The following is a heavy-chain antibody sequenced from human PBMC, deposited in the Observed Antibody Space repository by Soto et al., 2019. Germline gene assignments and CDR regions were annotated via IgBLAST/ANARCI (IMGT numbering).Heavy chain of an antibody. CDR2: IYYSGST. V-gene: IGHV4-39*01. J-gene: IGHJ5*02. Sequence: QLQLQESGPGLVKPSETLSLTCTVSGGSISSSSYYWGWIRQPPGKGLEWIGSIYYSGSTYYNPSLKSRVTISVDTSKNQFSLKLSSVTAADTAVYYCARRIPDYYGSGSYYKLNWFDPWGQGTLVTVSS. CDR3: ARRIPDYYGSGSYYKLNWFDP. D-gene: IGHD3-10*01. CDR1: GGSISSSSYY.